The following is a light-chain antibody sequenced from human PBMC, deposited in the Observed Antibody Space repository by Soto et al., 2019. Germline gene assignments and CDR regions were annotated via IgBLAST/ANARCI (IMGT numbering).Light chain of an antibody. J-gene: IGLJ1*01. Sequence: QSALTQPRSVSGSPGQSVTISCTGTSSDVGTYDYVSWYQQHPGKAPKLLIYGVKNRPSGVSYRFSASKSAFTASLTISGLQAEDEAHYYCSSYTTSYFYVFGPGTKLTVL. V-gene: IGLV2-11*01. CDR3: SSYTTSYFYV. CDR1: SSDVGTYDY. CDR2: GVK.